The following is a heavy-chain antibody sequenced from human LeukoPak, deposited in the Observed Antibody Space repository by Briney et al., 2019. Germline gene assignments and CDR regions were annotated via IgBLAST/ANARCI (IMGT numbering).Heavy chain of an antibody. CDR3: ARGDYYDSSGYYYGYYFDY. Sequence: SETLSLTCAVYGGSFSGYYWSWIRQPPGKGLEWGGEINHSGSTNYNPSLKSRVTISVDTSKNQFSLKLSSVTAADTAVYYCARGDYYDSSGYYYGYYFDYWGQGTLVTVSS. CDR1: GGSFSGYY. D-gene: IGHD3-22*01. CDR2: INHSGST. V-gene: IGHV4-34*01. J-gene: IGHJ4*02.